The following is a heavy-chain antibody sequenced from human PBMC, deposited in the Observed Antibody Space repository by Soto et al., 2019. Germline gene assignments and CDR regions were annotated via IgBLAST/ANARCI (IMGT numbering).Heavy chain of an antibody. Sequence: SHTRSLTCAITGYSVSSNSAGLSAVRQSQSRGLEWLGRTYYRSKWYYEYAVSVRGRITINPDTSKNQYSLQLNSVTPEDTAVYFCARGEQYSGRIFDYWGQGTLVTVSS. V-gene: IGHV6-1*01. J-gene: IGHJ4*01. CDR2: TYYRSKWYY. D-gene: IGHD1-26*01. CDR3: ARGEQYSGRIFDY. CDR1: GYSVSSNSAG.